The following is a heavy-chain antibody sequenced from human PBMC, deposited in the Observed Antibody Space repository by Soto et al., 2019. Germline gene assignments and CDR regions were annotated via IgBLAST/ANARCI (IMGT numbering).Heavy chain of an antibody. CDR1: GFTFSSYA. V-gene: IGHV3-23*01. J-gene: IGHJ6*03. CDR2: ISGSGGST. CDR3: AKGARGYSSRKYYYYYMDV. Sequence: GGSLRLSCAASGFTFSSYAMSWVRQAPGKGLEWVSAISGSGGSTYYADSVKGRFTISRDNSKNTLYLQMNSLRAEDTAVYYCAKGARGYSSRKYYYYYMDVWGKGTTVTVSS. D-gene: IGHD6-13*01.